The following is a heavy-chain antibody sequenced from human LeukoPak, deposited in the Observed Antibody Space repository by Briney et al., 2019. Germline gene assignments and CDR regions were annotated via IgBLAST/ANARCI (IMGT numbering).Heavy chain of an antibody. V-gene: IGHV1-18*01. CDR1: GYTFTSYG. CDR3: ARGGIYYDSSGYSNFDY. Sequence: SVKVSCKASGYTFTSYGISWVRQAPGQGLEWMGWTSGYNGNTNYAQNLQGRVTMTTDTSTGTAYMELSSLRSEDTAVYYCARGGIYYDSSGYSNFDYWGQGTLVTVSS. J-gene: IGHJ4*02. CDR2: TSGYNGNT. D-gene: IGHD3-22*01.